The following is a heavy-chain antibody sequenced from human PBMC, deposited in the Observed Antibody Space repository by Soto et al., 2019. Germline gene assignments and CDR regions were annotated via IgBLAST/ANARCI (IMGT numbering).Heavy chain of an antibody. D-gene: IGHD5-12*01. CDR1: GGAFSRYA. J-gene: IGHJ3*02. Sequence: ASVKVSCKACGGAFSRYAISWVRQAPGQGLEWVGGIFPMYGTPVYAQKLQGRVTLTADEATTTAYMELSGLRYEDTAFYYCAIDYEYQILESAALDIWGQGTMVTVSS. CDR2: IFPMYGTP. CDR3: AIDYEYQILESAALDI. V-gene: IGHV1-69*13.